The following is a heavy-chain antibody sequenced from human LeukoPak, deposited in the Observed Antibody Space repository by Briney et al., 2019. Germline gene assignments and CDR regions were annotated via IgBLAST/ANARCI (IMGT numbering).Heavy chain of an antibody. Sequence: GGSLRLSCAASGFTFSSYTMSWVRQAPGKGLEWVSTITTSDGNTYYADSVKGRFTVSRDNSKNTLFLQMNSPRAEDTAIYYCAKYGPQDSGSSHFDYWGQGALVTVSS. CDR2: ITTSDGNT. CDR1: GFTFSSYT. V-gene: IGHV3-23*01. CDR3: AKYGPQDSGSSHFDY. J-gene: IGHJ4*02. D-gene: IGHD1-26*01.